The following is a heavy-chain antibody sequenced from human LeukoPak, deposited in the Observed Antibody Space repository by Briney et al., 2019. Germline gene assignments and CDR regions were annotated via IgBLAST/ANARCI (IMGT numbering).Heavy chain of an antibody. J-gene: IGHJ4*02. CDR2: LYSGGMT. D-gene: IGHD6-19*01. CDR1: GFTVNNYY. V-gene: IGHV3-53*01. CDR3: TKFLPITSVAGAGFDY. Sequence: GGSLRLSCAASGFTVNNYYMTWVRQAPGKGLECVSILYSGGMTYYADSVKGRFTISRDNSKNTLDLQMNSLRAEDTAVYYCTKFLPITSVAGAGFDYWGPGTLVTVSS.